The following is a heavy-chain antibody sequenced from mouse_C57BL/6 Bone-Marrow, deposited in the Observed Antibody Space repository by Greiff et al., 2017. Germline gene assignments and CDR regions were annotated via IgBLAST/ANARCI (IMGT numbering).Heavy chain of an antibody. D-gene: IGHD2-5*01. V-gene: IGHV14-4*01. J-gene: IGHJ4*01. Sequence: EVQLQQSGAELVKPGASVKFSCTASGYTIKDDYMDWVKQRPEQGLEWIGWIYPENGSTEYDSKFQGKATITADTSSNTAYLQLSSLTSEDTAVYYCTRAYYSNTEYATDFWGRGTSITVTA. CDR3: TRAYYSNTEYATDF. CDR2: IYPENGST. CDR1: GYTIKDDY.